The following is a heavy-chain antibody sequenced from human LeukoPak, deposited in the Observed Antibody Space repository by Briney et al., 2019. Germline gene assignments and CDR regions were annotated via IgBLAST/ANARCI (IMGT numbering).Heavy chain of an antibody. CDR1: GGTFSSYA. J-gene: IGHJ4*02. CDR2: IIPIFGTA. V-gene: IGHV1-69*05. CDR3: ARDKGSGYLPFDF. Sequence: SVKVSCKASGGTFSSYAISWVRQAPGQGLEWMGGIIPIFGTANYAQRFQGRVTITTDESTSTAYMGLSSLRSEDTAVYYCARDKGSGYLPFDFWGQGTLVTVSS. D-gene: IGHD5-18*01.